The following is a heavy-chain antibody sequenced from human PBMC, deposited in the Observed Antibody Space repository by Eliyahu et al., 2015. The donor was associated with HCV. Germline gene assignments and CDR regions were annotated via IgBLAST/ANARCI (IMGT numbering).Heavy chain of an antibody. CDR2: IIPIXATA. J-gene: IGHJ4*02. Sequence: QVQLVQSGAEXKKPGSSVKVSCXASGXXXSXXAISWVRQAPGQGLEWMGGIIPIXATANYAQKFQGKVTITADDSTSTAYMELSSLRSEDTAVYYCARDRRTGRRGYSGYEALYYFDYWGQGTLVTVSS. D-gene: IGHD5-12*01. CDR3: ARDRRTGRRGYSGYEALYYFDY. CDR1: GXXXSXXA. V-gene: IGHV1-69*01.